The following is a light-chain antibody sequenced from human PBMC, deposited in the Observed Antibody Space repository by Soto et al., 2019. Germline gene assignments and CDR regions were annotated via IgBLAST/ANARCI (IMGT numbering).Light chain of an antibody. CDR2: DGS. CDR1: SSDVGDYNY. Sequence: QSALTQPASVSGSPGQSITISCTGTSSDVGDYNYVSWYQQNPGKAPKLIIYDGSYRPSGVSNRFSGSKSASTASLTISGRLAEDEADYYCSSYRNSRAVVFGGGTKVTVL. CDR3: SSYRNSRAVV. J-gene: IGLJ2*01. V-gene: IGLV2-14*01.